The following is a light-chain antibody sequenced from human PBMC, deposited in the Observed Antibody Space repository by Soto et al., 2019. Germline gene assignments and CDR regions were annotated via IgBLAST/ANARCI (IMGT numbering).Light chain of an antibody. Sequence: IVMTQSPATLSVSPGERATLSCRASQSVSSNLAWYQQKPGQAPRLLIYDASTRASATPDRFRGSGSGTYFTLTISRLEPDDFALYYCQQYGNSPLTFGGGTKVDIK. CDR2: DAS. CDR3: QQYGNSPLT. CDR1: QSVSSN. V-gene: IGKV3-20*01. J-gene: IGKJ4*01.